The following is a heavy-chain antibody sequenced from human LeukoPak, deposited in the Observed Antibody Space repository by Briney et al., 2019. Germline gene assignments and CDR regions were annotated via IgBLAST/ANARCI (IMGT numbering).Heavy chain of an antibody. Sequence: PSETLSLTCTVSGGSLCSFYWSWIRQPAGKGLEGMRRFDTSGSTNYKPSLTRRVTMSVATYKNQYSLKLSTVTAADNAVYYCARDLRGYDRSWFDSWGQGTLVTVSS. CDR1: GGSLCSFY. CDR3: ARDLRGYDRSWFDS. J-gene: IGHJ5*01. D-gene: IGHD5-12*01. V-gene: IGHV4-4*07. CDR2: FDTSGST.